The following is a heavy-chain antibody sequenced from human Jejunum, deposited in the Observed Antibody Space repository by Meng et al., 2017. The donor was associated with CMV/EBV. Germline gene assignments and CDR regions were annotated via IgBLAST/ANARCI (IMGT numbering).Heavy chain of an antibody. J-gene: IGHJ3*01. CDR1: YSISTGKL. Sequence: YSISTGKLWGWRRQPPGKSLEWIGSIYHGGSPYYNPSLRSRVTLSLDTPNNQISLKLASVTATDTAVYYCARDLGAIAVRLDVFDLWGPGTMVTVSS. D-gene: IGHD6-19*01. V-gene: IGHV4-38-2*02. CDR3: ARDLGAIAVRLDVFDL. CDR2: IYHGGSP.